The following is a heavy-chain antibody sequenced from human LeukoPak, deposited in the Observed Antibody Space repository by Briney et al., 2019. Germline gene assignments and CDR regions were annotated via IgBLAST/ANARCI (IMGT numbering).Heavy chain of an antibody. D-gene: IGHD2-2*02. CDR2: LYHPDST. CDR3: ARLGYCSSTSCYIRQPNNWFDP. J-gene: IGHJ5*02. V-gene: IGHV4-38-2*01. CDR1: GYPINNAYY. Sequence: SDTLSLTCGVSGYPINNAYYWVWIRQPPGKGLGWIGSLYHPDSTYYNPSLKSRVTMSVDTSRNQFSLKLSSVTAADTAVYYCARLGYCSSTSCYIRQPNNWFDPWGQGTLVTVSS.